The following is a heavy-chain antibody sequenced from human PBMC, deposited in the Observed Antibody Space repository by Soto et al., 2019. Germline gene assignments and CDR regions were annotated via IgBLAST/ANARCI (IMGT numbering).Heavy chain of an antibody. CDR2: IYYSGNT. CDR3: AEVDYLWGSYRLSWFDP. CDR1: GGSITTTTYY. J-gene: IGHJ5*02. V-gene: IGHV4-39*01. Sequence: QVQLQESGPGLVKPSETLSLTCTVSGGSITTTTYYWGWIRQPPGKGLEWIGSIYYSGNTYYNPSGKPRVTLSVDTWKSQFSLKLSCVTAADTAVYYCAEVDYLWGSYRLSWFDPWGQGILVTVSS. D-gene: IGHD3-16*02.